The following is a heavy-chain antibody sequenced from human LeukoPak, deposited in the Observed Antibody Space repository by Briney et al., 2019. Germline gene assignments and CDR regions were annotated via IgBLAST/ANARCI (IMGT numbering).Heavy chain of an antibody. Sequence: PSETLILTCSVSGGSIRSSSYYWGCIRQPPGKGLECIGSMHYSGSTFYNSSLKSRVTISGDTSKNQFSLKLSSVTAADTAVYYCAGTLESESFSTFKYWGQGTLVTVSS. CDR1: GGSIRSSSYY. V-gene: IGHV4-39*07. J-gene: IGHJ4*02. D-gene: IGHD3-3*02. CDR3: AGTLESESFSTFKY. CDR2: MHYSGST.